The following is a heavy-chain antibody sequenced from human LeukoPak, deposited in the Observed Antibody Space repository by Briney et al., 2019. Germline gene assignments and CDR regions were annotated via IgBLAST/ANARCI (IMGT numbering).Heavy chain of an antibody. Sequence: SETLSLTCSVSGGSVNSYYWSWIRQSPGKGLEWIGYIYYSGSTNYNPSLKSRVTISVDTSKNQFSLKLSSVTAADTAVYYCARTDSSSWYWYFDLWGRGTLVTVSS. CDR1: GGSVNSYY. J-gene: IGHJ2*01. CDR3: ARTDSSSWYWYFDL. CDR2: IYYSGST. V-gene: IGHV4-59*02. D-gene: IGHD6-13*01.